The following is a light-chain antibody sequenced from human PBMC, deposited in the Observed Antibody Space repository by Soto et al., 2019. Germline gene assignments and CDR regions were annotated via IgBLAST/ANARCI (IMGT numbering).Light chain of an antibody. CDR3: QQYGSSPT. Sequence: EIVLTQSPGTLSLSPGERATLSCRASQSVRSSYLAWYQQKPGQALRLLIYGASTRATGIPDRFSGSGSGTDFTLTISRLEPEDFAVYYCQQYGSSPTFGQGTKVEIK. CDR1: QSVRSSY. J-gene: IGKJ1*01. CDR2: GAS. V-gene: IGKV3-20*01.